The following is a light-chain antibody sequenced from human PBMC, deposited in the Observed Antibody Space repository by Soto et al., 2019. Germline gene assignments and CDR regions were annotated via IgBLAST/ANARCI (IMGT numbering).Light chain of an antibody. J-gene: IGKJ4*01. CDR2: AAS. CDR3: QQANSFPLT. CDR1: QGISSY. V-gene: IGKV1-9*01. Sequence: DIQLTQSPSFLSASVGDRVTITCRASQGISSYLAWYQQKPGKAPKLLIYAASGLPSGVPSRFSGSGSGTDFTLTISSLQPEDFATYYCQQANSFPLTSGGGTKVDI.